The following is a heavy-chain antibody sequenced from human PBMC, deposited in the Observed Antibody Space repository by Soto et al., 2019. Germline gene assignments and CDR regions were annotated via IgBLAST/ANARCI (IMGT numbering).Heavy chain of an antibody. D-gene: IGHD3-10*01. CDR3: ARPGGSGTYYKFDY. CDR1: GYAFINFW. CDR2: IYPRNSET. Sequence: VESLKISCQGSGYAFINFWVACFRQMPGKGLEWMGTIYPRNSETRYSPSFQGQVTMSVDRSIGTAYLQWSSLKASDTAIYYCARPGGSGTYYKFDYWGQGTPVTVSS. J-gene: IGHJ4*02. V-gene: IGHV5-51*01.